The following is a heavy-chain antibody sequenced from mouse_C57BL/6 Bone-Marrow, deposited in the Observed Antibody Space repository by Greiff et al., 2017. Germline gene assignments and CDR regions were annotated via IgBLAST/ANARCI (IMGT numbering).Heavy chain of an antibody. V-gene: IGHV3-6*01. J-gene: IGHJ3*01. CDR1: GYSITSGYY. Sequence: EVHLVESGPGLVKPSQSLSLTCSVTGYSITSGYYWNWIRQFPGNKLEWMGYISYDGSNNYNPSLKNRISITRDTSKNQFFLKLNSVTTEDTATYYCARGWDVWFAYWGQGTLVTVSA. CDR2: ISYDGSN. CDR3: ARGWDVWFAY. D-gene: IGHD4-1*01.